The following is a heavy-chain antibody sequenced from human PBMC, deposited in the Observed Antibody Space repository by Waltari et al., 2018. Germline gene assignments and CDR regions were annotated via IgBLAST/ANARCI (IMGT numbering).Heavy chain of an antibody. CDR2: ISSSSSYI. CDR3: ARGSDFWSGGRSWYYYYYMDV. J-gene: IGHJ6*03. V-gene: IGHV3-21*01. CDR1: GFTFSSYS. D-gene: IGHD3-3*01. Sequence: EVQLVESGGGLVKPGGSLRLSCAASGFTFSSYSMNWVRQAPGKGLEWVSSISSSSSYIYYADSGKGRFTISRDNAKNSLYLQMNSLRAEDTAVYYCARGSDFWSGGRSWYYYYYMDVWGKGTTVTVSS.